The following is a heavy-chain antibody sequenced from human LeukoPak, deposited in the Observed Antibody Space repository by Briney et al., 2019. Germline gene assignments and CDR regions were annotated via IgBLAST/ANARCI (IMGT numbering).Heavy chain of an antibody. D-gene: IGHD3-10*01. CDR2: INASNGNT. CDR3: AREGVYYNSGSFYFDY. V-gene: IGHV1-3*01. CDR1: GYTFTTYP. J-gene: IGHJ4*02. Sequence: GASVKVSCKVSGYTFTTYPMHWLRQAPGQGLEWMGWINASNGNTKYSQRFQDRVTITRDTSANIVYMELSSLRSEDTAVYYCAREGVYYNSGSFYFDYWGQGTLVTVSS.